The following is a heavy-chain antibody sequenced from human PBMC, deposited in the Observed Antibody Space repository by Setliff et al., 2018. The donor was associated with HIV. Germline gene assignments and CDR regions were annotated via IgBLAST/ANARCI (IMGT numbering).Heavy chain of an antibody. V-gene: IGHV4-61*02. CDR2: ISASGST. Sequence: LSLTCTVSGGSISTGVYYWSWIRQPADKALEWIGRISASGSTNYNPPLESRVTLSIDTSNNQFSLKLTSVTAADTAVYYCARVYSRSWFFFDHWGQGILVTVSS. J-gene: IGHJ4*02. CDR1: GGSISTGVYY. CDR3: ARVYSRSWFFFDH. D-gene: IGHD6-13*01.